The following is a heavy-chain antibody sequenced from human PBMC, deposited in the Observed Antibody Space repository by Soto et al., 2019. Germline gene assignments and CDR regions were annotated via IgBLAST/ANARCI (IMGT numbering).Heavy chain of an antibody. Sequence: SETLSLTCTVSGGSISSGDYYWSWIRQPPGKGLEWIGYIYYSGSTYYNPSLKSRVTISVDTSKNQFSLKLSSVTAADTAVYYCARGGVKYQLLSRVYGMDVWGQETTVTVSS. D-gene: IGHD2-2*01. CDR1: GGSISSGDYY. CDR3: ARGGVKYQLLSRVYGMDV. V-gene: IGHV4-30-4*01. J-gene: IGHJ6*02. CDR2: IYYSGST.